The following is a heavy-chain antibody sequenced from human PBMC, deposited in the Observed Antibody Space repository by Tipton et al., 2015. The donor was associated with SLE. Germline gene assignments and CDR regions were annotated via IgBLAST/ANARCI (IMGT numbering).Heavy chain of an antibody. CDR3: AKEQGGTKWVTFDI. V-gene: IGHV3-43*01. CDR1: GFTFHYYS. D-gene: IGHD1-1*01. Sequence: GSLRLSCAASGFTFHYYSMHWVRQRPGRGLEWVSLINRHGDTMFYADSVKGRFTISRDNSRNSIYLQMDSLRTEDTALYYCAKEQGGTKWVTFDIWGRGTMVTVSS. CDR2: INRHGDTM. J-gene: IGHJ3*02.